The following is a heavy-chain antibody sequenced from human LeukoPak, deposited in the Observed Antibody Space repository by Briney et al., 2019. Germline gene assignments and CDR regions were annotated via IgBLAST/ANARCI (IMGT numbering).Heavy chain of an antibody. CDR3: ARDGDTAMVIDY. D-gene: IGHD5-18*01. J-gene: IGHJ4*02. V-gene: IGHV1-69*04. Sequence: SVKVSCKASGGTFSSYAISWVRQAPGQGLEWMGRIIPILGIANYAQKFQGRVTITADKSTSTAYMELSSLRSEDTAVYYCARDGDTAMVIDYWGQGTLVTVSS. CDR1: GGTFSSYA. CDR2: IIPILGIA.